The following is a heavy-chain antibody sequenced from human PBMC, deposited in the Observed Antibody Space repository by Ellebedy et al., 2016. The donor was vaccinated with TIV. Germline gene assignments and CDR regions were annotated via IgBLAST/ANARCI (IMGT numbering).Heavy chain of an antibody. CDR3: ARWGPYSGTFQGPFDF. CDR2: IILILNVV. D-gene: IGHD5-12*01. V-gene: IGHV1-69*04. J-gene: IGHJ4*02. CDR1: GETSSSHA. Sequence: AASVKVSCKASGETSSSHALNWARQAPGQGLEWVGRIILILNVVNYARKFQGRVTITADRSTNIVYLELSSLRFEDTAVYYCARWGPYSGTFQGPFDFWGQGVLVTVSS.